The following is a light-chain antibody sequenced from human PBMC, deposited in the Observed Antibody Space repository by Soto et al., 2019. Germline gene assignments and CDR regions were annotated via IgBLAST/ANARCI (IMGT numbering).Light chain of an antibody. CDR3: CSYGGTFYV. CDR2: DVS. Sequence: QSALAQPASVSGSPGQSITISCTGTSSDVGGYNYVSWYQQHPGKAPKLMIYDVSERPSGVPDRFSGSKSGNTASLTISGLQAEDEADYYCCSYGGTFYVFGTGTK. V-gene: IGLV2-11*01. CDR1: SSDVGGYNY. J-gene: IGLJ1*01.